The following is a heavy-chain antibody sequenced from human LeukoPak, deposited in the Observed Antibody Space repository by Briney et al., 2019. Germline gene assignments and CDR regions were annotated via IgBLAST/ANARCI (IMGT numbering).Heavy chain of an antibody. D-gene: IGHD3-16*01. Sequence: GGSLRLSCAASGFTFNAFGMNWVRQAPGKGLEWVSGISGGGVTTYYADSVKGRFTISRDNSKNTLYLQMNSLRADDTAIYYCARNQQLGGHSYYYYGMDVWGQGTTVTVSS. CDR1: GFTFNAFG. J-gene: IGHJ6*02. CDR2: ISGGGVTT. CDR3: ARNQQLGGHSYYYYGMDV. V-gene: IGHV3-23*01.